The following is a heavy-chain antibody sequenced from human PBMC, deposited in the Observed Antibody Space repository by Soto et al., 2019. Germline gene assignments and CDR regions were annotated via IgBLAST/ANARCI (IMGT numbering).Heavy chain of an antibody. Sequence: GGSLRLSCAASGFTFSSYGMHWVRQAPGKGLEWVAVIWYDGSSKYYADSVKGRFTISRDNSKNTLYLQMNSLRAEDTAVYYCARGPTVHWYFDLWGRGTLVTVSS. V-gene: IGHV3-33*01. CDR2: IWYDGSSK. CDR3: ARGPTVHWYFDL. CDR1: GFTFSSYG. J-gene: IGHJ2*01. D-gene: IGHD4-17*01.